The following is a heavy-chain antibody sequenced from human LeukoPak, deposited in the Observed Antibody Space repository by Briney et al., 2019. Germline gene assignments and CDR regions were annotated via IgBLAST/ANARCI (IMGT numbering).Heavy chain of an antibody. Sequence: ASVKVSCKASGYSFTIYDINWVRQAPGQGPEWMGWMNPSRGDTGYAQKFQGRVTMTRETSTGTAYMELTSLSSEDTAVYYCARVGFCRGSGCNWYFDLWGHGTLVTVSS. CDR1: GYSFTIYD. D-gene: IGHD2-15*01. V-gene: IGHV1-8*01. CDR3: ARVGFCRGSGCNWYFDL. J-gene: IGHJ2*01. CDR2: MNPSRGDT.